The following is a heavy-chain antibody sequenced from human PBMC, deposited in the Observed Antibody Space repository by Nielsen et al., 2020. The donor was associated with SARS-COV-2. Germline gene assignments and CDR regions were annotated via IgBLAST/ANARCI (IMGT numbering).Heavy chain of an antibody. CDR1: GGSISSYY. J-gene: IGHJ6*02. Sequence: SETLSLTCTVSGGSISSYYWSWIRQPAGKGLEWIGRIYTSGSTNYNPSLKSRVTMSVGTSKNQFSLKLSSVTAADTAVYYCARDLGGYCSSTSCSIYYGMDVWGQGTTVTVSS. CDR3: ARDLGGYCSSTSCSIYYGMDV. CDR2: IYTSGST. D-gene: IGHD2-2*01. V-gene: IGHV4-4*07.